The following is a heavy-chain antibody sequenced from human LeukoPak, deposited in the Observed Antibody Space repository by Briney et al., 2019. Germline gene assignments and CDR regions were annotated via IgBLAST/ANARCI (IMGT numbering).Heavy chain of an antibody. V-gene: IGHV1-18*01. CDR3: ARDFGIAPNWFDP. CDR2: ISAYNGNT. D-gene: IGHD6-13*01. J-gene: IGHJ5*02. CDR1: GYTFTSYG. Sequence: ASVKVSCKASGYTFTSYGISWVRQAPGQGLEWMGWISAYNGNTNYAQKIQGRVTITTDTSTSTAYMELRSMRSDDTAVYYCARDFGIAPNWFDPWGQGTLVTVSS.